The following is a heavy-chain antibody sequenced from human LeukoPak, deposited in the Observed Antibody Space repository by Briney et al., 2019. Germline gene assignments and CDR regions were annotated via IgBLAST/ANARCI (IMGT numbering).Heavy chain of an antibody. D-gene: IGHD3/OR15-3a*01. CDR2: ISYHGSNK. V-gene: IGHV3-30*04. Sequence: PGGSLRLSCAASGFTFSSYSMHWVRQAPGKGLEWLTLISYHGSNKDYTDSVEGRFTISRDNSKNTVFLQMNSLRTEDTAIYFCARSPERLGQGYLDSWGQGTLVTVSS. CDR1: GFTFSSYS. J-gene: IGHJ4*02. CDR3: ARSPERLGQGYLDS.